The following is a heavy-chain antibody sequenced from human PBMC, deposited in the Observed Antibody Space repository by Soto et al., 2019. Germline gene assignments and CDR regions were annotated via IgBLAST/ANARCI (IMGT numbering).Heavy chain of an antibody. CDR3: ARDGYCTNGVCYTVFDY. V-gene: IGHV4-30-4*01. D-gene: IGHD2-8*01. CDR2: IFYSGTT. Sequence: QVQLQESGPGLVKPSQTLSLTCTVSGGSISSGDYYWSWIRQPPGKGLEWLGDIFYSGTTYYNPSLKSRVTISVDTSKNQFSLKLSSVTAADTAVYYCARDGYCTNGVCYTVFDYWGQGTLVTVSS. J-gene: IGHJ4*02. CDR1: GGSISSGDYY.